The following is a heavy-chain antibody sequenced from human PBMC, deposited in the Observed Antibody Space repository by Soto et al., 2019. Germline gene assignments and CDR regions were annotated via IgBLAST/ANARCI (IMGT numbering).Heavy chain of an antibody. V-gene: IGHV1-69*18. D-gene: IGHD1-20*01. J-gene: IGHJ4*02. CDR1: AGTFVNYA. CDR3: ARVALSGILLGGVDS. CDR2: ITPIFGTT. Sequence: QVQLVQSGAEVKKPGSSVKVSCKASAGTFVNYAITWVRQAPGQGLELMGTITPIFGTTYNAQKFNGRATFTADESTSTAFMDFSGLRSQDTAVYYCARVALSGILLGGVDSWAQGTLVTVSS.